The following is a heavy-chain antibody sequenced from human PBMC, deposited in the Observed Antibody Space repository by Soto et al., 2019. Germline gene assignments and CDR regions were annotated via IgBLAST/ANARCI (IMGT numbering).Heavy chain of an antibody. V-gene: IGHV6-1*01. D-gene: IGHD6-25*01. CDR3: ARDVSAAIDY. CDR1: GDSVSSNTAA. J-gene: IGHJ4*02. Sequence: SQTLPLTCDISGDSVSSNTAAWNWVRQSPSRGLEWLGRTYYRSKWYNDYALSVKDRIIISPDTSKNQFSLHLNSVTPEDTAVYYCARDVSAAIDYWVQGALVTVSS. CDR2: TYYRSKWYN.